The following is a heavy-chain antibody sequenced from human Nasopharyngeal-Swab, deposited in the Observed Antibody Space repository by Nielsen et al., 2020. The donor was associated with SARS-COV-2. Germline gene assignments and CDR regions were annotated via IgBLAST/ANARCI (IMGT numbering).Heavy chain of an antibody. CDR3: ARVSSSTSFRTPYYFDY. D-gene: IGHD2-2*01. CDR1: GCSISCGGNY. Sequence: TVHRTCTGVGCSISCGGNYWSWIRQHPGKGLEWIGYIYYSGSTYYNPSLKSRVTISVDTSKNQFSLKLSSVTAADTAVYYCARVSSSTSFRTPYYFDYWGQGTLATVSS. J-gene: IGHJ4*02. CDR2: IYYSGST. V-gene: IGHV4-31*03.